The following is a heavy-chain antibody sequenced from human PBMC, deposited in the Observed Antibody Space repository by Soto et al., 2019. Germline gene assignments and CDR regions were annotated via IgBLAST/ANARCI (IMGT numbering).Heavy chain of an antibody. CDR3: ARRRASDYGGNHHPYYFDR. J-gene: IGHJ4*02. CDR1: GASIITNNYF. D-gene: IGHD4-17*01. Sequence: SETLSLTCTVSGASIITNNYFWVWIRQSPRRGLELIGSISYSGRTYDNPSLQSRVTISIDASKNQFSLKLTSVTTADTSIYYCARRRASDYGGNHHPYYFDRWSQGTLVTVSS. CDR2: ISYSGRT. V-gene: IGHV4-39*01.